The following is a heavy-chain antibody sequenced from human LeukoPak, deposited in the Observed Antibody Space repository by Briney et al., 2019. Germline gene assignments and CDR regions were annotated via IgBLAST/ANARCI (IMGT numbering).Heavy chain of an antibody. CDR3: ARDLHGSRDV. CDR1: GFTFSSYA. J-gene: IGHJ6*04. D-gene: IGHD3-10*01. CDR2: ISGSGGST. Sequence: PGGSLRLSCAASGFTFSSYAMSWVRQAPGKGLEWVSAISGSGGSTYYADSVKGRFTISRDNSKNTLYLQMDSLGAEDTAVYYCARDLHGSRDVWGKGTTVTVSS. V-gene: IGHV3-23*01.